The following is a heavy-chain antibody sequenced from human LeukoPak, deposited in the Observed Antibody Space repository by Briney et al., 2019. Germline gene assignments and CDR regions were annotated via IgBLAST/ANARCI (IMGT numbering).Heavy chain of an antibody. CDR3: AREAIGDDAFDI. D-gene: IGHD3-22*01. J-gene: IGHJ3*02. CDR2: IYYSGST. Sequence: ESSETLSLTCTVSGVSISSYYWSWIRQPPGKGLEWIGYIYYSGSTNYNPSLKSRVTISVDTSKNQFSLKLSSVTAADTAVYYCAREAIGDDAFDIWGQGTMVTVSS. V-gene: IGHV4-59*01. CDR1: GVSISSYY.